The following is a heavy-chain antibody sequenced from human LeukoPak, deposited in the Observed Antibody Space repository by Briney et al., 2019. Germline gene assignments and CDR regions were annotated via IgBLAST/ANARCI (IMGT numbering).Heavy chain of an antibody. CDR3: ASTFGFTSGCWFDP. D-gene: IGHD2/OR15-2a*01. CDR1: GGSISGSSYY. J-gene: IGHJ5*02. CDR2: IYYSGST. V-gene: IGHV4-39*01. Sequence: SETLSLTCTVSGGSISGSSYYWGWIRQPPGKGLEWIESIYYSGSTYYNPSLKSRVTISVDTSKNQFSLKLSSVTAADTAVYFCASTFGFTSGCWFDPWGQGTLVTVSS.